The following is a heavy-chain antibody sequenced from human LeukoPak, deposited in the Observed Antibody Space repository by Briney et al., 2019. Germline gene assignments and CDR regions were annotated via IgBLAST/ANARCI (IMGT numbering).Heavy chain of an antibody. CDR1: GFTFSSYG. J-gene: IGHJ4*02. D-gene: IGHD3-10*01. Sequence: SGGSLRLSCAASGFTFSSYGMHWVRQAPGKGLEWVAVISYDGSNKYYADSVKGRFTISRDNSKNTLYLQMNSLRAEDTAVYYCAKDLVGEPHWGQGTLVTVSS. CDR3: AKDLVGEPH. V-gene: IGHV3-30*18. CDR2: ISYDGSNK.